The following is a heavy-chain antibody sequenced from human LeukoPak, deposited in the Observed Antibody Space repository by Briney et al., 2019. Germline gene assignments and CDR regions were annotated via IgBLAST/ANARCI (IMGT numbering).Heavy chain of an antibody. CDR1: GGSISSGDYY. V-gene: IGHV4-30-4*08. CDR3: ARACPRDRSTSCYTGWFDP. CDR2: IYYSGST. D-gene: IGHD2-2*02. Sequence: SETLSLTCTVSGGSISSGDYYWSWIRQPPGKGLEWIGYIYYSGSTYYNPSLKSRVTISVDTSKNQFSLKLSSVTAADTAVYYCARACPRDRSTSCYTGWFDPWGQGTLVTVSS. J-gene: IGHJ5*02.